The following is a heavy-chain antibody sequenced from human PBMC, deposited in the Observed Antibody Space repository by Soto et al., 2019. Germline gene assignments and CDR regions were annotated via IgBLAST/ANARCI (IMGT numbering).Heavy chain of an antibody. D-gene: IGHD1-7*01. CDR3: ARDGGGTRYYYYYYMDV. CDR2: IWYDGSNK. Sequence: QVQLVESGGGVVQPGRSLRLSCAASGFTFSSYGMHWVRQAPGKGLEWVAVIWYDGSNKYYADSVKGRFTISRDNSKNTLYLQMNSLRAEDTAVYYCARDGGGTRYYYYYYMDVWGKGTTVTVSS. V-gene: IGHV3-33*01. J-gene: IGHJ6*03. CDR1: GFTFSSYG.